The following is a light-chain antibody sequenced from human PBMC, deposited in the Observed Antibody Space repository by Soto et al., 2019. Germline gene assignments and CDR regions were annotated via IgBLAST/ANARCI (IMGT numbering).Light chain of an antibody. V-gene: IGLV2-11*01. J-gene: IGLJ1*01. Sequence: QSALTQPRSVSGSPGQSVAISCTGTSSDVGGYNYVSWYQQFPGKVPKLMIYEVNNRPSGVSHRFSGSKSGNTASLTISGLQAEDEADYYCSSFASTHTYVFGTGTKLTVL. CDR3: SSFASTHTYV. CDR2: EVN. CDR1: SSDVGGYNY.